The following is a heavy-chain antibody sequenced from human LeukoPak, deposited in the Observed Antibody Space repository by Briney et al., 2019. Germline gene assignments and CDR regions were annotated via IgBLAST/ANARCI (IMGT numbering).Heavy chain of an antibody. CDR2: INGDGSST. J-gene: IGHJ4*02. V-gene: IGHV3-74*01. CDR3: ASPRYSYGVPTDY. Sequence: QPGGSLRLSCAASGFTFSSYWMHWVRQAPGKGLVWVSRINGDGSSTSYADSVKGRFTISRDNAKNTLYLQMNSLRAEDTAVYYCASPRYSYGVPTDYWGQGTLVTVSS. D-gene: IGHD5-24*01. CDR1: GFTFSSYW.